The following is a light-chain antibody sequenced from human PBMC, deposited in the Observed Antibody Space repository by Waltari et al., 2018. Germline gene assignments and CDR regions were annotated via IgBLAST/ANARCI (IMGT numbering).Light chain of an antibody. CDR2: GAS. CDR1: QSVSSS. CDR3: LQRSNWPWT. V-gene: IGKV3D-15*01. J-gene: IGKJ1*01. Sequence: EIVMTQSPATLSLSPWERATLSCRASQSVSSSLAWYQQKPGQAPRLLIYGASSRATGIPDRFSGSGSGTDFTLTISSLEPEDVGVYYCLQRSNWPWTFGQGTKVEIK.